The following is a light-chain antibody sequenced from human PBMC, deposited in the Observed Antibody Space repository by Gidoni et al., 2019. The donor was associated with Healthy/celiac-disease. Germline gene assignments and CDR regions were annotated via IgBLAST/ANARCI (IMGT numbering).Light chain of an antibody. CDR3: QQYNNWWT. CDR2: GAS. CDR1: QSVSSN. J-gene: IGKJ1*01. V-gene: IGKV3-15*01. Sequence: EIVMTQSPATLSVSPGERATLSCRASQSVSSNLAWYQQKPGQAPRLLIYGASTRATGIPARFNGSGSGTEFTLTISSLQSEDFAVYYCQQYNNWWTFDQXTKVEIK.